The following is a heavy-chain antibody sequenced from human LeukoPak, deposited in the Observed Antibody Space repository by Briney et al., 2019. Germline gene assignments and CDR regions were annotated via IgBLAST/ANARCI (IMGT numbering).Heavy chain of an antibody. V-gene: IGHV5-51*01. Sequence: GESLKISCKGSGYSFSNYWIGWVRQMPGKGLEWMGIIYPGDSDIRYSPSFQGQVTISADKSISTAYLQWSSLKASDTAMYYCARHTNYGSGTYSSMDVWGKGTTVTIS. CDR1: GYSFSNYW. CDR3: ARHTNYGSGTYSSMDV. D-gene: IGHD3-10*01. CDR2: IYPGDSDI. J-gene: IGHJ6*03.